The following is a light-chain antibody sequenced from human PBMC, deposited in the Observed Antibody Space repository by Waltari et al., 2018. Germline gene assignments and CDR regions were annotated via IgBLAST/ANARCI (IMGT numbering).Light chain of an antibody. CDR2: KAS. Sequence: DIHMTKSPSTLSASIGDTVTITCRASQDINTWLAWYQQRPGKAPNLLIYKASYLESGVPSRFSGSGSGTEFTLTISSLQPDDFATYFCQQYESYWTFGQGTKVEMK. CDR1: QDINTW. V-gene: IGKV1-5*03. CDR3: QQYESYWT. J-gene: IGKJ1*01.